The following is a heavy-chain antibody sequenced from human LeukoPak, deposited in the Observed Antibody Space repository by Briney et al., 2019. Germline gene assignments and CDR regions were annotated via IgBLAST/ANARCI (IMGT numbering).Heavy chain of an antibody. Sequence: GRSLRLSCAASGFTFSSYAMHWVRQAPGKGLEWVAVISYDGSNKYYADSVKGRFTISRDNSKNTLSLQMNSLRPEATAVYYGGGDQVGKLFKIWAKGQMVTVLS. CDR1: GFTFSSYA. V-gene: IGHV3-30*04. CDR2: ISYDGSNK. D-gene: IGHD1-26*01. J-gene: IGHJ3*02. CDR3: GGDQVGKLFKI.